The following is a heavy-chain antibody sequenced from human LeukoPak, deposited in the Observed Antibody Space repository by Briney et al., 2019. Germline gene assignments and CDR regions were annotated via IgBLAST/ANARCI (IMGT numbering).Heavy chain of an antibody. D-gene: IGHD4-17*01. J-gene: IGHJ4*02. Sequence: PGGSLRLSCAASGFTFSSYIMNWVRQAPGKGLEWVSYISSSSSTIYYADSVKGRFTISRDNAKNSLYLQMNSLRAEDTAVYYCARDDYGDYGLLDYWGQGTLVTVSS. CDR2: ISSSSSTI. CDR3: ARDDYGDYGLLDY. V-gene: IGHV3-48*01. CDR1: GFTFSSYI.